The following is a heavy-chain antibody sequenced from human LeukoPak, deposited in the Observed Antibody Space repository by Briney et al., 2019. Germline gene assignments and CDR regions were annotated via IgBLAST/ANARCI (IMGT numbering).Heavy chain of an antibody. CDR3: ARGPGALDY. J-gene: IGHJ4*02. D-gene: IGHD2-2*01. CDR1: GFGFSRYG. Sequence: GRSLRLSCAASGFGFSRYGMHWVRQAPGKGLEGVALISHDGTNRNHADSVKGRFTISRDNSNNTLYLQMSSLRAEDTAVYYCARGPGALDYWGQGALVTVSS. V-gene: IGHV3-30*03. CDR2: ISHDGTNR.